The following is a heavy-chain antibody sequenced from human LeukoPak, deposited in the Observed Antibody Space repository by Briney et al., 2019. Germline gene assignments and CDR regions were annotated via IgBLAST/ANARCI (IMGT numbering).Heavy chain of an antibody. Sequence: PGGSLRLSCAASGFTFSSYGMHWVRQAPGKGLEWVAVIWYDGSNKYYADSVKGRFTISRDNSKNTLYLQMNSLRAEDTAVNYCARGQPDYGMDVWGQGTTVTVSS. CDR1: GFTFSSYG. V-gene: IGHV3-33*01. J-gene: IGHJ6*02. CDR2: IWYDGSNK. CDR3: ARGQPDYGMDV.